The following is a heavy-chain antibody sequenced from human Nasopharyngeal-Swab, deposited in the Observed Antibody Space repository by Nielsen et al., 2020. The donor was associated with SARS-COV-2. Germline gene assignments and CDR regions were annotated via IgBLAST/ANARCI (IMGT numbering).Heavy chain of an antibody. V-gene: IGHV3-21*01. D-gene: IGHD6-19*01. CDR1: GFTFSSYT. CDR2: TNAAGTYA. Sequence: GESLKISCAASGFTFSSYTMNWVRQAPGKGLVWVASTNAAGTYAHYADSVKGRFTISRENAKNSLYLQMNSLGAEDTAVYYCAKEQGTGWQHHFDYWGQGTLVTVSS. J-gene: IGHJ4*02. CDR3: AKEQGTGWQHHFDY.